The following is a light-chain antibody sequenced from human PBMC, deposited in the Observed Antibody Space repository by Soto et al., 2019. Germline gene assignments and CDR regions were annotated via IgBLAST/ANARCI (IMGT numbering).Light chain of an antibody. Sequence: EIVMTQSPATLSVSPGERATLSCRASQSVSSNLAWYQHKPGQAPRLLIYGASTRATGIPARFSGSGSGTEFTLTISILQSEDFAVYYCQQYNNWPLGFTFGPGTKVDIK. J-gene: IGKJ3*01. CDR2: GAS. CDR3: QQYNNWPLGFT. CDR1: QSVSSN. V-gene: IGKV3-15*01.